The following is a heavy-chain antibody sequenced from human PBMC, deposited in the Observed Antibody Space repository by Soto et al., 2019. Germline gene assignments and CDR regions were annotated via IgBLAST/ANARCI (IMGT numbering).Heavy chain of an antibody. D-gene: IGHD6-13*01. CDR1: GFTFSSYA. CDR2: VSGSGVAT. J-gene: IGHJ4*02. V-gene: IGHV3-23*01. Sequence: GGSLRLSCVASGFTFSSYAMNWVRQAPGKGLEWVSAVSGSGVATYYADSVKGRFTISRDNSKNTLYLQMSSLRAEDTAVYYCAKEGDSRWHWDYWGQGTLVTVSS. CDR3: AKEGDSRWHWDY.